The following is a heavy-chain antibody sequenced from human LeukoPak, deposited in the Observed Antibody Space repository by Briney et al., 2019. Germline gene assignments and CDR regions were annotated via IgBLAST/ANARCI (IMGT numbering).Heavy chain of an antibody. CDR3: ARDSTTLLRFLDPRGMDV. V-gene: IGHV1-2*02. CDR1: GYTFTGYY. Sequence: ASVKVSCKASGYTFTGYYMHWVRQAPGQGLEWMGWINPNSGGTNYAQKFQGRVTMTRDTSISTAYMELSRLRSDDTAVYYCARDSTTLLRFLDPRGMDVWGQGTTVTVSS. J-gene: IGHJ6*02. CDR2: INPNSGGT. D-gene: IGHD3-3*01.